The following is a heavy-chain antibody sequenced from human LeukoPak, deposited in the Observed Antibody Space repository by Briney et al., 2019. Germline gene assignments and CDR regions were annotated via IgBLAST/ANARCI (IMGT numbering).Heavy chain of an antibody. CDR1: GDSISSSSYY. Sequence: SETLSLTCSVSGDSISSSSYYWGWIRQPPGKGLEWIGSKYYSGSTYYNPSLKSRVTISVDTSKNQFSLKLRFVTAADTAVYYCASQGSGYLFGSGHDYWGQGTLVTVGS. V-gene: IGHV4-39*01. CDR3: ASQGSGYLFGSGHDY. CDR2: KYYSGST. J-gene: IGHJ4*02. D-gene: IGHD3-10*01.